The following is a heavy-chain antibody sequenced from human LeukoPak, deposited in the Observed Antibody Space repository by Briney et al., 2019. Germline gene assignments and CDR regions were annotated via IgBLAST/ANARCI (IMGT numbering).Heavy chain of an antibody. J-gene: IGHJ3*01. V-gene: IGHV5-51*01. CDR3: ARLDSSGYYASVDNDAFDF. CDR2: IYPGDSDT. CDR1: GYSFTTYW. D-gene: IGHD6-19*01. Sequence: GESLKISCKGSGYSFTTYWIGWVRQMPGKGLEWMGIIYPGDSDTRYSPSFQGQVTISADRSVSTAYLQWSSLKASDTAKYYCARLDSSGYYASVDNDAFDFWGQGTTVTVSS.